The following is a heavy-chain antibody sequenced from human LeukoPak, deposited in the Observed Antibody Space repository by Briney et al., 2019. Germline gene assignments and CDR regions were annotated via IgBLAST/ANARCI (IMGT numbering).Heavy chain of an antibody. CDR1: GFTFSSYG. V-gene: IGHV3-30*02. CDR2: MRYDGSNK. Sequence: PGGSLRLSCAASGFTFSSYGMHWVRQAPGKGLEWVAFMRYDGSNKYYADSVKGRFTISRDNSKNTLYLQMNSLRAEDTAVYYCAKDWGYSGYDENDAFDIWGQGTMVTVSS. CDR3: AKDWGYSGYDENDAFDI. J-gene: IGHJ3*02. D-gene: IGHD5-12*01.